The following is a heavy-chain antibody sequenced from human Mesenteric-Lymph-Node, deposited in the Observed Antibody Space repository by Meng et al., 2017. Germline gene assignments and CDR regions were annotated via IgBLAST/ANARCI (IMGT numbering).Heavy chain of an antibody. D-gene: IGHD2-8*01. CDR2: IHYTGST. V-gene: IGHV4-59*01. Sequence: QVQLQESGPGLVEPSGTLSLTCTVSGGSISNYYWHWIRQSPGKGLEWIGYIHYTGSTSHNPSLKSRLTMSVDTSKNQFSLKLRSVTAADTGVYYCAREWSSFDYWGQGTLVTVSS. J-gene: IGHJ4*02. CDR1: GGSISNYY. CDR3: AREWSSFDY.